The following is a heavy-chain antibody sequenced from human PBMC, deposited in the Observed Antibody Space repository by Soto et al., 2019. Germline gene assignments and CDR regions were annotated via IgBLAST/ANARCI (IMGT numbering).Heavy chain of an antibody. V-gene: IGHV3-30*18. Sequence: QVQLVESGGGVVQPGRSLRLSCAASGFTFSSSGMHWVRQAPGKGLEWVAVTSFDGSSGYYADSVRGRFTISRDKSNNTLYLQMNSLRAEDTAVYYCAKSPPAVAGYFDYWGQGTLVTVSS. CDR2: TSFDGSSG. J-gene: IGHJ4*02. CDR1: GFTFSSSG. D-gene: IGHD6-19*01. CDR3: AKSPPAVAGYFDY.